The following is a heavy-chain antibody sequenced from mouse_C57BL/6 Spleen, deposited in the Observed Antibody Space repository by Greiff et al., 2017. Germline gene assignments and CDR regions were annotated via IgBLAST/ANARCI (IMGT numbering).Heavy chain of an antibody. CDR2: IDPANGNT. CDR3: ARSLYYGSSGRYFDV. D-gene: IGHD1-1*01. CDR1: GFNIKNTY. J-gene: IGHJ1*03. V-gene: IGHV14-3*01. Sequence: EVQLQQSVAELVRPGASVKLSCTASGFNIKNTYMHWVKQRPEQGLEWIGRIDPANGNTKYAPKFQGKATITADTSSNTAYLQLSSLTSEDTAIYYCARSLYYGSSGRYFDVWGTGTTVTVSS.